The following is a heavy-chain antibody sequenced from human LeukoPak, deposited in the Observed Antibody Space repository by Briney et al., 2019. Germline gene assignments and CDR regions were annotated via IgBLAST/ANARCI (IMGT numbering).Heavy chain of an antibody. CDR2: ISYDGSNK. J-gene: IGHJ4*02. V-gene: IGHV3-30*18. Sequence: GGSLRLSCAASGFTFSSYGMHWVRQAPGKGLEWVAVISYDGSNKYYADSVKGRFTISRDNSKNTLYLQMNSLRAEDTAVYYCAKDHSSSCYDYFDYWGQGTLVTVSS. CDR3: AKDHSSSCYDYFDY. CDR1: GFTFSSYG. D-gene: IGHD6-13*01.